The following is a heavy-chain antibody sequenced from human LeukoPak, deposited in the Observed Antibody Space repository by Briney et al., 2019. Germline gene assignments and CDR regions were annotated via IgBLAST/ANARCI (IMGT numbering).Heavy chain of an antibody. CDR3: AREGDHLDPYCSCGSCYSRASWFDP. V-gene: IGHV1-69*04. CDR1: GGTFSSYA. Sequence: SVKVSCKASGGTFSSYAISWVRQAPGQGLEWMGRIIPIFGIANYAQKFQGRVTITADKSTSTAYMELSSLRSEDTAVYYCAREGDHLDPYCSCGSCYSRASWFDPWGQGTLVTVSS. D-gene: IGHD2-15*01. J-gene: IGHJ5*02. CDR2: IIPIFGIA.